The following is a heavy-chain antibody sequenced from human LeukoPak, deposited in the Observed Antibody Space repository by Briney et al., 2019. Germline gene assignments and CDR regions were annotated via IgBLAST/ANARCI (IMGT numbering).Heavy chain of an antibody. CDR2: IYHSGST. Sequence: SETLSLTCTVSGYSISSGYYWGWIRQPPGKGLEWIGSIYHSGSTYYNPSLKSRVTISVDTSKNQFSLKLSSVTAADTAVYYCARDDYGDYVSFDYWGQGTLVTVSS. CDR1: GYSISSGYY. J-gene: IGHJ4*02. D-gene: IGHD4-17*01. V-gene: IGHV4-38-2*02. CDR3: ARDDYGDYVSFDY.